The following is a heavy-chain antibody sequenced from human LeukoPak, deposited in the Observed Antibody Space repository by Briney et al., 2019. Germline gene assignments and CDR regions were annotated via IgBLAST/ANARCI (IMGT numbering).Heavy chain of an antibody. J-gene: IGHJ6*03. CDR2: INHSGST. D-gene: IGHD2-2*02. CDR1: GGSFSGYY. CDR3: ARVRPSIVVVPAAISYYYYMDV. Sequence: SETLSLTCAVYGGSFSGYYWSWIRQPPGKGLEWSGEINHSGSTTYNPPLKRRVTISVDTSMNQFALKLSSVTAAETAVYYCARVRPSIVVVPAAISYYYYMDVWGKGTTVTVSS. V-gene: IGHV4-34*01.